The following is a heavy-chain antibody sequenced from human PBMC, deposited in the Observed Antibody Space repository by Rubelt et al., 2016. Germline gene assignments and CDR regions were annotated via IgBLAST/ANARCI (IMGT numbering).Heavy chain of an antibody. CDR3: ARDSGSYPPEDGACDI. D-gene: IGHD1-26*01. CDR1: GGSISSSGYY. J-gene: IGHJ3*02. CDR2: IYYSGST. V-gene: IGHV4-31*03. Sequence: LVKPSQTLSLTCTVSGGSISSSGYYWSWIRQHPGKGLEWIGYIYYSGSTYYNPSLKSRVTISVDTSKNQFSLKLSSVTAADTAVYYCARDSGSYPPEDGACDIWGQGTMVTVSS.